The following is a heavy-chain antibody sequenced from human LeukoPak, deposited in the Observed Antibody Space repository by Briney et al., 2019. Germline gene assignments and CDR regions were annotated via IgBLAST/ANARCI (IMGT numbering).Heavy chain of an antibody. D-gene: IGHD3/OR15-3a*01. CDR2: IWYDGSNE. J-gene: IGHJ4*02. CDR3: ARGTEGDY. CDR1: GFTFSSYG. V-gene: IGHV3-33*01. Sequence: PGGSLRLSCAASGFTFSSYGMHWGRQAPGKGLEWVALIWYDGSNEYYADSVKGRFTISRDNSKNTLYLQMNSLRAEDTAVYYCARGTEGDYWGQGTLVTVSS.